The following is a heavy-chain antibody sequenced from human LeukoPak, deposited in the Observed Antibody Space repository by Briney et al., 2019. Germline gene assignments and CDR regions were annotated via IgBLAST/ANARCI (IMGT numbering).Heavy chain of an antibody. CDR2: ISGSGGNT. CDR1: GFTFNNYF. J-gene: IGHJ4*02. D-gene: IGHD4-17*01. V-gene: IGHV3-23*01. Sequence: QTGGSLRLSCVASGFTFNNYFMRWVRQAPGKGLEWVSTISGSGGNTYYADFVKGRFTISRDNSKNTLYLRMNTLRAEDTAVYYCAKSGTPEGYGDPGDFDYWGQGTLVTVSS. CDR3: AKSGTPEGYGDPGDFDY.